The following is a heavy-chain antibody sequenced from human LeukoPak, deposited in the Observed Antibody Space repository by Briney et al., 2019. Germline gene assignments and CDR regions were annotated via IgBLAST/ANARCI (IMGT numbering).Heavy chain of an antibody. CDR3: ATRGYSYALDAFDI. D-gene: IGHD5-18*01. CDR2: IYYSGST. V-gene: IGHV4-59*01. Sequence: SETLSLTCTVSGGSISSYYWSWIRQPPGKGLEWIGYIYYSGSTYYNPSLKSRVTISVDTSKNQFSLKLSSVTAADTAVYYCATRGYSYALDAFDIWGQGTMVTVSS. CDR1: GGSISSYY. J-gene: IGHJ3*02.